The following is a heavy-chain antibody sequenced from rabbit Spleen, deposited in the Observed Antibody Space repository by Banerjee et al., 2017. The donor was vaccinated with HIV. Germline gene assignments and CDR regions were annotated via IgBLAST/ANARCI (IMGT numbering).Heavy chain of an antibody. J-gene: IGHJ4*01. D-gene: IGHD1-1*01. CDR1: GFSFSDRDV. V-gene: IGHV1S45*01. CDR3: ARDLTGVIGWNFGW. Sequence: QEQLVESGGGLVKPEGSLTLTCKASGFSFSDRDVMSWVRQAPGKGLQWIACVNAITGKAVSASWAKGRFTFSKAASTTVTLQVTSLTAADTATYFCARDLTGVIGWNFGWWGPGTLGTVS. CDR2: VNAITGKA.